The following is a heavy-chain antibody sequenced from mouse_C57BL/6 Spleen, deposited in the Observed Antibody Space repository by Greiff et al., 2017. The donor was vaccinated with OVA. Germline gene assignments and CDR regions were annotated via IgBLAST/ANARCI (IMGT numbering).Heavy chain of an antibody. J-gene: IGHJ4*01. CDR2: INYDGSST. D-gene: IGHD2-3*01. CDR3: ARGGGYDGYYGDAMDY. V-gene: IGHV5-16*01. CDR1: GFTFSDYY. Sequence: EVKLMESEGGLVQPGSSMKLSCTASGFTFSDYYMAWVRQVPEKGLEWVANINYDGSSTYYLDSLKSRFIISRDNAKNILYLQMSSLKSEDTATYYCARGGGYDGYYGDAMDYWGQGTSVTVSS.